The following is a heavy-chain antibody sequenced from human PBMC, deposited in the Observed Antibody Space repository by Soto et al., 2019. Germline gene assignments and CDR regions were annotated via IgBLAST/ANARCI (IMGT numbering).Heavy chain of an antibody. CDR2: TYYRSKWYN. CDR1: GDSVSSNSAA. D-gene: IGHD6-13*01. CDR3: ARDQLSSPGAFEI. Sequence: SQTLSLTCAISGDSVSSNSAAWNWIRQSPSIGLEWLGRTYYRSKWYNDYAVSVKSRITINPDTSKNQFSLQLNSVTPEDTAVYYCARDQLSSPGAFEIWGQGTMVTVSS. J-gene: IGHJ3*02. V-gene: IGHV6-1*01.